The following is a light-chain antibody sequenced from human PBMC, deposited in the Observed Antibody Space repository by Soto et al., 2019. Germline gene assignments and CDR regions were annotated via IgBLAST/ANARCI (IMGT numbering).Light chain of an antibody. CDR2: AAS. CDR3: QQYNNWPRT. Sequence: DIQLTQSPSFLSASVADSVTLTCRASQGISSDLAWYQQNPGKAPKLLIYAASTLQNGVPSTFSGSGSGTEFTLTISSLQSEDFAVYYCQQYNNWPRTFGQGTKVDI. J-gene: IGKJ1*01. CDR1: QGISSD. V-gene: IGKV1-9*01.